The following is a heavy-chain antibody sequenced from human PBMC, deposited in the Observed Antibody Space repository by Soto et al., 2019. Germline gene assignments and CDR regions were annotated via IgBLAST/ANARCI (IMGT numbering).Heavy chain of an antibody. D-gene: IGHD3-22*01. V-gene: IGHV3-23*01. CDR1: GFTFSSYA. CDR3: TTLNYYDSRGGYGMDV. CDR2: ISGSGGST. J-gene: IGHJ6*02. Sequence: GSLRLSCAASGFTFSSYAMSWVRQAPGKGLEWVSAISGSGGSTYYADSVKGRFTISRDNSKNTLYLQMNSLRAEDTAVYYITTLNYYDSRGGYGMDVWGQGTTVTVSS.